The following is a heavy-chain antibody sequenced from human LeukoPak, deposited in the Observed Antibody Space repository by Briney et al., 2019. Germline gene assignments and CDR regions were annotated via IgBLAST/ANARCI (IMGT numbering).Heavy chain of an antibody. CDR2: IYYSGST. CDR1: GGSISSYY. Sequence: SETLSLTCTVSGGSISSYYWSWIRQPPGKGLEWIGYIYYSGSTNYNPFLKSRVTISVDTSKNQFSLKLSSVTAADTAVYYCARQQDYYGSGSDAFDIWGQGTMVTVSS. CDR3: ARQQDYYGSGSDAFDI. J-gene: IGHJ3*02. D-gene: IGHD3-10*01. V-gene: IGHV4-59*08.